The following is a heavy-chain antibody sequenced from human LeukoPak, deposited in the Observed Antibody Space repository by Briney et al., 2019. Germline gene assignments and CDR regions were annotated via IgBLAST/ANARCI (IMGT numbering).Heavy chain of an antibody. CDR1: GFTFSSHA. CDR3: AKPPYCSGGSCYYYYGMDV. V-gene: IGHV3-23*01. J-gene: IGHJ6*02. CDR2: ISGSGGST. D-gene: IGHD2-15*01. Sequence: PGGSLRLSCAASGFTFSSHAMSWVRQAPGKGLEWVSAISGSGGSTYYADSVKGRFTISRDNSKNTLYLQMNSLRAEDTAVYYCAKPPYCSGGSCYYYYGMDVWGQGTTVTVSS.